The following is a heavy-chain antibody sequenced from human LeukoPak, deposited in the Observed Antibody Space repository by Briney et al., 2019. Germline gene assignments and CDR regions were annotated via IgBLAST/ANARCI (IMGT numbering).Heavy chain of an antibody. CDR2: ISYDGINK. CDR1: GFTFTSYA. J-gene: IGHJ4*02. D-gene: IGHD3-22*01. CDR3: AKDHTSVNYASSGYFDY. V-gene: IGHV3-30*01. Sequence: HPGRSLRLSCAAPGFTFTSYATPWGRQAPGKGLGSVAAISYDGINKYYADAVKGRFTISRYNSKNTRYLQMNSLRAEDTAVYYCAKDHTSVNYASSGYFDYWGQGTLVTVSS.